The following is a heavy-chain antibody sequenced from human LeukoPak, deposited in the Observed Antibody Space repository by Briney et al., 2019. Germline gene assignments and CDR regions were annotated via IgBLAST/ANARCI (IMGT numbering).Heavy chain of an antibody. V-gene: IGHV1-18*01. J-gene: IGHJ4*02. CDR1: GYTFTSYG. D-gene: IGHD2-2*02. CDR3: ARDLASPYIPHQFDY. CDR2: ISAYNGNT. Sequence: ASVKVSCKASGYTFTSYGISWVRQAPGQGLEWMGWISAYNGNTNYAQKLQGRVTMTTDTSTSTAYMELRSLRSDDTAVYYCARDLASPYIPHQFDYWGQGTLVTVSS.